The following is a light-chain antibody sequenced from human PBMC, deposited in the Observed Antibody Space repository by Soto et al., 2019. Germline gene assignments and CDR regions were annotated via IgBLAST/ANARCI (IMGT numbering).Light chain of an antibody. CDR2: AAS. V-gene: IGKV1-39*01. CDR3: QQTYSTPS. J-gene: IGKJ1*01. CDR1: QSISSY. Sequence: INMTQSPSSLSASVGDRVTITFRASQSISSYLNWYQQKPGKAPKLLINAASSFQSGVPSRFSGSGSGTDFTLTISSLQTEDSATYYCQQTYSTPSFGQGTKVDIK.